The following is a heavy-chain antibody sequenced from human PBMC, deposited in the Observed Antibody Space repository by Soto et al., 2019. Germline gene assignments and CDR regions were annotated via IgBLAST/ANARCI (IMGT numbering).Heavy chain of an antibody. V-gene: IGHV4-61*08. CDR2: LYYSGSTT. CDR1: GGSISSGGYS. D-gene: IGHD1-26*01. CDR3: AGLDRDGFHRGLLAL. Sequence: SETLSLTCAVSGGSISSGGYSWSWIRQPPGQGLEWIGYLYYSGSTTNYNPSLNSRVTISLDTSKNQFSLKLRSVTAADTAVFYCAGLDRDGFHRGLLALRGRGTLVPVSS. J-gene: IGHJ4*01.